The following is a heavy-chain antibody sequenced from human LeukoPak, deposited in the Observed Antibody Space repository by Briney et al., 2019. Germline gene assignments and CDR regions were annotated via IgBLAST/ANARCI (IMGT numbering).Heavy chain of an antibody. CDR1: GFTFSSYW. V-gene: IGHV3-7*01. Sequence: PGGSLRLSCAAPGFTFSSYWMSWVRQAPGKGLEWVANIKQDGSEKYYVDSVKGRFTISRDNAKNSLYLQMNSLRAEDTAVYYCARSTNYYYYYMDVWGKGTTVTVFS. D-gene: IGHD5-24*01. J-gene: IGHJ6*03. CDR2: IKQDGSEK. CDR3: ARSTNYYYYYMDV.